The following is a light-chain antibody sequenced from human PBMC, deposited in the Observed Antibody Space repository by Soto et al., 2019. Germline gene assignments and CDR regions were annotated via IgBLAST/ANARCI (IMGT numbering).Light chain of an antibody. CDR2: AAS. J-gene: IGKJ2*01. CDR3: QQYYSYPHN. CDR1: QGISSY. Sequence: AIRMTQSPSSFSASTGDRVTITCRASQGISSYLAWYKQKPGKAPKLLIYAASTLQSGVPSRFSGGGSGTDYTLTISCLQSEDFATYYFQQYYSYPHNFGQGTKVEIK. V-gene: IGKV1-8*01.